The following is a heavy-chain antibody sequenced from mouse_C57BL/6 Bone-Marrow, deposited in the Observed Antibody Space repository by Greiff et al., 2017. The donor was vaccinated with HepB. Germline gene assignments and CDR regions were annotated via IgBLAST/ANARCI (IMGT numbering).Heavy chain of an antibody. J-gene: IGHJ3*01. CDR1: GYTFTSYW. CDR2: IDPSDSET. D-gene: IGHD1-1*01. Sequence: QVQLQQPGAELVRPGSSVKLSCKASGYTFTSYWMHWVKQRPIQGLECIGNIDPSDSETHYNQKFKDKATLTVDKSSSTAYMQLSSLTSEDSAVYYCARGLYGSSFAYWGQGTLVTVSA. CDR3: ARGLYGSSFAY. V-gene: IGHV1-52*01.